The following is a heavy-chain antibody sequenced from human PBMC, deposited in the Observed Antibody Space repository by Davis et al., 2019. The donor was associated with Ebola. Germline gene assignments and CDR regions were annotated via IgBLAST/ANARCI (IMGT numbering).Heavy chain of an antibody. J-gene: IGHJ4*02. CDR3: ARGRSYYYGSGTYWGY. CDR2: INHSGST. D-gene: IGHD3-10*01. V-gene: IGHV4-34*01. CDR1: GGSFSSYY. Sequence: MPSETLSLTCAVYGGSFSSYYWSWIRQPPGKGLEWIGEINHSGSTNYNPSLKSRVTISVDTSKNQFSLKLSSVTAADTAVHYCARGRSYYYGSGTYWGYWGQGTLVTVSS.